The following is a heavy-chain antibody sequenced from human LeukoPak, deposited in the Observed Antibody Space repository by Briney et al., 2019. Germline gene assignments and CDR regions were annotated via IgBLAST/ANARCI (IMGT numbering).Heavy chain of an antibody. J-gene: IGHJ4*02. CDR1: GFTFSSYG. V-gene: IGHV3-30*02. CDR3: AKDERNWNYNLASQTYD. CDR2: IRYDGTNK. D-gene: IGHD1-7*01. Sequence: GGSLRLSCAASGFTFSSYGMHWVRQAPGKGLEWVAFIRYDGTNKYYADSVKGRFTISRDNSKNTLYLQMSSLRAEDTAVYYCAKDERNWNYNLASQTYDWGQGTLVTVSS.